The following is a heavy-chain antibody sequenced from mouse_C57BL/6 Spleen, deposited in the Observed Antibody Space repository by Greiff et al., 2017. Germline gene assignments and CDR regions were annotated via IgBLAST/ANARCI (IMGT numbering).Heavy chain of an antibody. CDR1: GYTFTSYW. Sequence: QVQLKQPGAELVKPGASVKLSCKASGYTFTSYWMHWVKQRPGQGLEWIGMIHPNSGSTNYNEKFKSKATLTVDKSSSTAYMQLSSLTSEDSAVYYCARRSLGYGSSYWYFDVWGTGTTVTVSS. CDR3: ARRSLGYGSSYWYFDV. CDR2: IHPNSGST. V-gene: IGHV1-64*01. J-gene: IGHJ1*03. D-gene: IGHD1-1*01.